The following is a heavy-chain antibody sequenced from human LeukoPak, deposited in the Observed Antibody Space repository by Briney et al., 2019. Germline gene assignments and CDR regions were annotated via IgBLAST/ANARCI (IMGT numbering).Heavy chain of an antibody. CDR1: GGSFSGYY. Sequence: SETLSLTCSVYGGSFSGYYWSWIRQPPGKGLEWIGEINHSGSTNYNPSLKSRVTISVDTSKNQFSLKLSSVTAADTAVYFCARGPPTDYYDSSGFYYVFDYWGQGTLVTVSS. V-gene: IGHV4-34*01. CDR3: ARGPPTDYYDSSGFYYVFDY. CDR2: INHSGST. D-gene: IGHD3-22*01. J-gene: IGHJ4*02.